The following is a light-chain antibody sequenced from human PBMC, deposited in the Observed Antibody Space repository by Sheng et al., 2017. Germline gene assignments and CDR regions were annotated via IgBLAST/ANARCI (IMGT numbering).Light chain of an antibody. J-gene: IGLJ2*01. CDR2: GNN. Sequence: QSVLTQPPSASGDPRQRVTISCSGSSSNIGSNYVQWYQQLPGTAPKPLISGNNQRPSGVPDRFSGSKSGSSASLAISGLRSEDEADYYCAAWDSSLSAVVFGGGTKLTVL. CDR1: SSNIGSNY. V-gene: IGLV1-47*01. CDR3: AAWDSSLSAVV.